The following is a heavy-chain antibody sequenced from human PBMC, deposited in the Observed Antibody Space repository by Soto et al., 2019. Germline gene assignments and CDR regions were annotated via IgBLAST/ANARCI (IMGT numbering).Heavy chain of an antibody. CDR3: ARGRGYSYGYWYYYYGMDV. Sequence: SETLSLTCAVYGGSFSGYYWSWIRQPPGKGLEWIGEINHSGSTNYNPSLKSRVTISVDTSKNQFSLKLSSVTAADTAVYYCARGRGYSYGYWYYYYGMDVWGQGTTVTVSS. J-gene: IGHJ6*02. D-gene: IGHD5-18*01. CDR2: INHSGST. CDR1: GGSFSGYY. V-gene: IGHV4-34*01.